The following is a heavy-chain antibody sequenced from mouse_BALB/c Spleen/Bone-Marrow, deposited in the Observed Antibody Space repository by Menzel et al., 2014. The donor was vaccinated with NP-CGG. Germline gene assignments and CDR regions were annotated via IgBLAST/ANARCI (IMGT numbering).Heavy chain of an antibody. V-gene: IGHV5-6-4*01. CDR3: AREEYGQKVYAMDY. J-gene: IGHJ4*01. CDR1: GFTFSSYT. Sequence: EVQVVESGGGLVKPGGSLKLSCAASGFTFSSYTMSWVRQTPEKRLEWVATISSGGSYTYYPDSVKGRFTISRDNAKNTLYLQMSSLKSEDTAMYYCAREEYGQKVYAMDYWGQGTSVTVSS. D-gene: IGHD2-10*02. CDR2: ISSGGSYT.